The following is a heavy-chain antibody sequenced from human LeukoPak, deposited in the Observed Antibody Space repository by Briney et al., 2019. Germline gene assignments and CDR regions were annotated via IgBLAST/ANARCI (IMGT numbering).Heavy chain of an antibody. CDR1: GAALNIYY. CDR2: IHSSGWS. V-gene: IGHV4-4*09. CDR3: ARGHFDSDGYSNPMDA. D-gene: IGHD5-18*01. J-gene: IGHJ5*02. Sequence: SETLSLTCTVSGAALNIYYWPWIRQPPGKGLEGVGYIHSSGWSESNPSLKGRVTLSVDTSKNEFALTMRSLAAGGTALYFFARGHFDSDGYSNPMDAWGQGILVTVSS.